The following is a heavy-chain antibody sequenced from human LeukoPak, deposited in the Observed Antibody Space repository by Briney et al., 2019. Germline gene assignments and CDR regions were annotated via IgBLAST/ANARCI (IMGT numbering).Heavy chain of an antibody. D-gene: IGHD1-26*01. CDR3: ARGIVGATDFDY. J-gene: IGHJ4*02. Sequence: SETLSLTCAVYGGSFSGYYWSWIRQPPGKGLEWIGEINHSGSTNYNPSLKSRVTISVDTSKNQFSLKLSSVTAADTAVYYCARGIVGATDFDYWGQGTLVTVSS. CDR1: GGSFSGYY. CDR2: INHSGST. V-gene: IGHV4-34*01.